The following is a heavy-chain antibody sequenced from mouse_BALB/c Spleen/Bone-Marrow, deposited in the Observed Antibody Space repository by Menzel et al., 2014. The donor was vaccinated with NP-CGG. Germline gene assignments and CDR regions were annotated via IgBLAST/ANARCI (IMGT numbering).Heavy chain of an antibody. J-gene: IGHJ4*01. CDR1: GYAFSSYW. Sequence: QVQLKQSGAELVRPGSSVKISCKPSGYAFSSYWMNWVKQRPGQGPEWIGQIYPGDGDTNYNGKFKGKATLTADKSSSTAYMHLGSLTSEDSAVYFCARSGYSAMDYWGQGTSVTVSS. CDR3: ARSGYSAMDY. V-gene: IGHV1-80*01. CDR2: IYPGDGDT. D-gene: IGHD1-3*01.